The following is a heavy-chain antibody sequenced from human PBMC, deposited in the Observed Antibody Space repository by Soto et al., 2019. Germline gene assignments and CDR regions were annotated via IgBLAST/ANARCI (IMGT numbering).Heavy chain of an antibody. V-gene: IGHV2-5*02. CDR3: IHRRSGSYYNY. CDR1: GFSLSTSGVG. Sequence: QITLKESGPTLVKPTQTLTLTCTFSGFSLSTSGVGVGWIRQPPGKALEWLAIIYWDDDKRYRPSLKRRLTITKDTSKNQVVLTMTNMDPMDTAKYYCIHRRSGSYYNYLGQGTLVTVSS. D-gene: IGHD1-26*01. J-gene: IGHJ4*02. CDR2: IYWDDDK.